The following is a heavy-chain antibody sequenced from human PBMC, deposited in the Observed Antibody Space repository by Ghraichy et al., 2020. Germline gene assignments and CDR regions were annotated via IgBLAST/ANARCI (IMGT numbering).Heavy chain of an antibody. CDR2: ISGSGGST. Sequence: GESLNISCAASGFTFSSYAMSWVRQAPGKGLEWVSAISGSGGSTYYADSVKGRFTISRDNSKNTLYLQMNSLRAEDTAVYYCAKVGAVAGDYYYYGMGVWGQGTTVTASS. J-gene: IGHJ6*02. CDR1: GFTFSSYA. V-gene: IGHV3-23*01. CDR3: AKVGAVAGDYYYYGMGV. D-gene: IGHD6-19*01.